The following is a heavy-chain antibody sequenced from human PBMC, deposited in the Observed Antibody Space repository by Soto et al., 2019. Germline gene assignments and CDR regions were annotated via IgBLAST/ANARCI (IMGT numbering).Heavy chain of an antibody. CDR1: GGSISSSSYY. J-gene: IGHJ5*02. D-gene: IGHD3-3*01. V-gene: IGHV4-39*07. CDR3: ARGYRFLNACSWFDP. CDR2: IYYSGST. Sequence: PSETLSLTCTVSGGSISSSSYYWGWIRQPPGKGLEWIGSIYYSGSTYYNPSLKSRVTIPVDTSKNRFSLKLSSVTAADTAVYYCARGYRFLNACSWFDPWGQGTLVTVSS.